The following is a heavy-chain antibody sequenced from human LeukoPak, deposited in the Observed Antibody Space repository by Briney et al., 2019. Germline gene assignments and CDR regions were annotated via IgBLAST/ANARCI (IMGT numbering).Heavy chain of an antibody. CDR2: ISSEGRST. J-gene: IGHJ3*02. V-gene: IGHV3-64D*06. Sequence: GGSLRLYCSASGFTFSNYAMHWVRRAPGKGLEYVSAISSEGRSTYYADSVKGRFTISRDNSKNTLYLQMSSLRADDTAVYYCVPDAFDIWGQGTMVTVSS. CDR1: GFTFSNYA. CDR3: VPDAFDI.